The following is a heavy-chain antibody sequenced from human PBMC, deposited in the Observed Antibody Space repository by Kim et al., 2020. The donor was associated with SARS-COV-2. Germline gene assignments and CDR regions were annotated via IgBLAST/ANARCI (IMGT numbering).Heavy chain of an antibody. Sequence: LESRGTISGDTSKNQFSLKLSSVTAADTAVYYCARAHTGYYDYGMDVWGQGTTVTVSS. V-gene: IGHV4-59*01. CDR3: ARAHTGYYDYGMDV. J-gene: IGHJ6*02.